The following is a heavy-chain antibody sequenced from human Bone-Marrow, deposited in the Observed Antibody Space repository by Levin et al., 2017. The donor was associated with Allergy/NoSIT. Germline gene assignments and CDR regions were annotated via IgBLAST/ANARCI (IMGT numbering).Heavy chain of an antibody. CDR1: GGSVSSFY. CDR3: ASPFYDSTGYFYAFHI. CDR2: IYYSGNT. D-gene: IGHD3-22*01. Sequence: SETLSLTCTVSGGSVSSFYWSWIRQPPGKGLEWIGYIYYSGNTDYNPSLKSRVTISIDKSKNQFSLKLSSVTAADTAVYYCASPFYDSTGYFYAFHIWGQGTMVTVSS. J-gene: IGHJ3*02. V-gene: IGHV4-59*02.